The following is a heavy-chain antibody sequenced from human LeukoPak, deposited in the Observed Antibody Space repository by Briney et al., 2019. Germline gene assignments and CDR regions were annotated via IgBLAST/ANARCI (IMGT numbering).Heavy chain of an antibody. D-gene: IGHD6-6*01. CDR1: GGSISSYY. J-gene: IGHJ6*03. CDR2: IYTSGST. V-gene: IGHV4-4*07. CDR3: ARDRIAGRLYYYMDV. Sequence: SETLSLTCTVSGGSISSYYWSWIRQPAGKGLEWIGRIYTSGSTNYNPSLKSRVTVSVDTSKNQFYLKLSSVTAADTAVYYCARDRIAGRLYYYMDVWGKGTTVTVSS.